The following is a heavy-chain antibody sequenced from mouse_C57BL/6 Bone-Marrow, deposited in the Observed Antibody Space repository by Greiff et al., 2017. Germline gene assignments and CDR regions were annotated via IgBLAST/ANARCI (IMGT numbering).Heavy chain of an antibody. J-gene: IGHJ2*01. Sequence: VQLQQPGAELVKPGASVKLSCKASGYTFTSYWMHWVKQRPGQGLEWIGMIHPNSGSTNYNEKFKSKATLTVAKSSSTAYMQLSSLTSADSAVYYCAGGNYARGIFDYWGQGTTLTVSS. V-gene: IGHV1-64*01. CDR2: IHPNSGST. CDR3: AGGNYARGIFDY. D-gene: IGHD2-1*01. CDR1: GYTFTSYW.